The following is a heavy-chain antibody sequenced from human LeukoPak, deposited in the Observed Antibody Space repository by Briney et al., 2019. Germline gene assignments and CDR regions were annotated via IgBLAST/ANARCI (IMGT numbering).Heavy chain of an antibody. J-gene: IGHJ5*02. D-gene: IGHD1-1*01. V-gene: IGHV4-59*01. CDR3: ARGNPVATTGTKGGWFDP. CDR1: GDSISSYY. CDR2: IYDSGST. Sequence: SETLSLTCTVSGDSISSYYWSWLRQPPGKGLEWIGYIYDSGSTNYNPSLKSRVTISLDTSKNQFSLKLRSATAADTALYYCARGNPVATTGTKGGWFDPWGQGTLVTVSS.